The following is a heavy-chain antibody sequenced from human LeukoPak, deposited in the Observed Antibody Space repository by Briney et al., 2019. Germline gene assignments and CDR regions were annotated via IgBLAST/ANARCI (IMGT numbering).Heavy chain of an antibody. D-gene: IGHD6-6*01. CDR3: ARATIAARPYYFDY. CDR1: GGSLSSGSYY. J-gene: IGHJ4*02. V-gene: IGHV4-61*02. Sequence: SETLSLTCPVSGGSLSSGSYYWSWIRQPAGKGLEWIGRIYTSGSTNYNPSLKSRVTISVDTSKNQFSLKVSSVTAADTAVYYCARATIAARPYYFDYWGQGTLVTVSS. CDR2: IYTSGST.